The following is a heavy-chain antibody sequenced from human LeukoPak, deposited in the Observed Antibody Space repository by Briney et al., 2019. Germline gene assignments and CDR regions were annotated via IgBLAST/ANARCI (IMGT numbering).Heavy chain of an antibody. J-gene: IGHJ4*02. CDR3: ARENPIHFDY. CDR2: ISYDGNNK. CDR1: GFTFSGHA. V-gene: IGHV3-30-3*01. Sequence: GRSLRLSCAASGFTFSGHAMHWVRQAPGKGLEWVTVISYDGNNKFYADSVKGRFTISRDNSKSTLYLHMNSLRAEDTAVYYCARENPIHFDYWGQGTLVTVSS.